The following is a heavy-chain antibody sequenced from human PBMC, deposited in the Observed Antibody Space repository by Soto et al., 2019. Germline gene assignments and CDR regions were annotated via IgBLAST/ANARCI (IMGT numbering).Heavy chain of an antibody. V-gene: IGHV4-59*01. CDR3: ARGNWFDP. CDR1: GGSITSYY. J-gene: IGHJ5*02. Sequence: SETLSLTCTVSGGSITSYYLSWIRQPPGKGLEWIGYIYSSDIGSTNYNPSLKSRVTISVDTSKNQFSLMLSSVTAADTAVYYCARGNWFDPWGQGILVTVSS. CDR2: IYSSDIGST.